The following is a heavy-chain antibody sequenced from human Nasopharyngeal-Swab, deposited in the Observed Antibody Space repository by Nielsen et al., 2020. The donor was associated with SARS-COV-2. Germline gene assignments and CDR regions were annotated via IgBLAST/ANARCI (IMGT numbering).Heavy chain of an antibody. J-gene: IGHJ3*02. CDR1: GGSISSYY. CDR2: IYTSGST. D-gene: IGHD2-21*02. V-gene: IGHV4-4*08. CDR3: ARDKAYCGGDCFDAFDI. Sequence: GSLRLSCTVSGGSISSYYWSWIRQPPGKGLEWIGRIYTSGSTNYNPSLKSRVTISVDTSKNQFSLKLSSVTAADTAVYYCARDKAYCGGDCFDAFDIWGQGTMVTVSS.